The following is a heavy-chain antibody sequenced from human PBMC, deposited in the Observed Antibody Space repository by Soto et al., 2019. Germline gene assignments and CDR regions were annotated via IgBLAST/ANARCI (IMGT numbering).Heavy chain of an antibody. D-gene: IGHD3-10*01. V-gene: IGHV4-34*01. J-gene: IGHJ6*03. CDR1: GGSFSGYQ. CDR2: INESGNI. CDR3: ARGLILWFGELSRRGGYYYYVDV. Sequence: QVQLQQWGAGLLKPSETLSLTCAVYGGSFSGYQWTWIRQTPGKGLEWIGEINESGNINYNPSLKSRVTILVDTAKKQISLKLGSVTAADTAVYYCARGLILWFGELSRRGGYYYYVDVWGKGTSVTVSS.